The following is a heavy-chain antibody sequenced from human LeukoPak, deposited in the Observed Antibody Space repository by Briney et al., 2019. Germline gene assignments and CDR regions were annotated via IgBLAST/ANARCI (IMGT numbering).Heavy chain of an antibody. CDR2: INGRGDNT. CDR3: ARGRNFDY. V-gene: IGHV3-23*01. Sequence: GGSLRLSCIASGFTFSTYAMSWARRAPGKGLEWVSVINGRGDNTYYADSVKGRFTISRDNSKNTLYLQMNSLRAEDTAVYYCARGRNFDYWGQGTLVTVSS. CDR1: GFTFSTYA. J-gene: IGHJ4*02.